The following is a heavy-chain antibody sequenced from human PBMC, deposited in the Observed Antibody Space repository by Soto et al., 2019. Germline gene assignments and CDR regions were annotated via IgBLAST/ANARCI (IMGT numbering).Heavy chain of an antibody. Sequence: QVQLEESGPGLVKPSETLSLTCTVSGGSINAFFWSWVRQPPGKGLESIGYIFYSGSTNYNPSLKSRVTISLDTSKTQFSLNLTSVTAADTAVYYCATQTGLYYYGLDVWGQGTRVAVSS. CDR3: ATQTGLYYYGLDV. V-gene: IGHV4-59*01. J-gene: IGHJ6*02. CDR2: IFYSGST. CDR1: GGSINAFF.